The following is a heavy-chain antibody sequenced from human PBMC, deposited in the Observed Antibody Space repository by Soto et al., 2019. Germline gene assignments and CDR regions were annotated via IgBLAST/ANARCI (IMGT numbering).Heavy chain of an antibody. CDR2: INSEGNT. J-gene: IGHJ5*02. CDR1: GFTFSPYW. CDR3: ARGSNTAFDP. Sequence: HPGGSLRLSCAASGFTFSPYWMHWVRQTPGKGLVWVSRINSEGNTVYADSVKGRFTISRDNAKNMLFLQMTSLTAEDTAVYFCARGSNTAFDPWGQGTLVTVSS. D-gene: IGHD2-21*02. V-gene: IGHV3-74*01.